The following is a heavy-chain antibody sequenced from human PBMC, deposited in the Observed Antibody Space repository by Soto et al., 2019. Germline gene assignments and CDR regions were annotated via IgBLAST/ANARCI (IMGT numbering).Heavy chain of an antibody. CDR1: GFTFSAFG. D-gene: IGHD3-3*01. J-gene: IGHJ4*02. V-gene: IGHV3-30*18. Sequence: QVQLVESGGGVVQPGRSLRLSCAASGFTFSAFGMHWVRQAPGKGLEWVAVISNDGNSEHYADSVKGRFTFSRDNSKNTFYLQMNSLSVEDTAVYYCAKTITTVGVSSTGRGALLDNWGQGILVSVSS. CDR3: AKTITTVGVSSTGRGALLDN. CDR2: ISNDGNSE.